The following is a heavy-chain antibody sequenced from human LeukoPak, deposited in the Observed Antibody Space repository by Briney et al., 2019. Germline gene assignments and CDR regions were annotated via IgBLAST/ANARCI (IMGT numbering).Heavy chain of an antibody. CDR2: VRGSGGST. D-gene: IGHD1-26*01. Sequence: PGGSLRLSCAASGFTFSSYAKSWVRQAPGKGLEWVSGVRGSGGSTYYADSVKGRFTISRDNSKNTLYLQMNSLRAEDTALYYCAKDQNSGSYLGRFDYWGQGTLVTVSS. CDR1: GFTFSSYA. V-gene: IGHV3-23*01. J-gene: IGHJ4*02. CDR3: AKDQNSGSYLGRFDY.